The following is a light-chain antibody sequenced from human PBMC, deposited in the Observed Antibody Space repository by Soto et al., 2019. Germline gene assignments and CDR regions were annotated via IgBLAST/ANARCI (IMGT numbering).Light chain of an antibody. J-gene: IGKJ2*01. CDR3: LQHNSYPYT. CDR1: QAITNY. V-gene: IGKV1-17*01. CDR2: SAS. Sequence: DIQMTQSPSSLSASVGDRVTITCRASQAITNYLGWFQQKPGKAPKRLIYSASTLHSGVPSRFSGSGSGTEFTLTISSLQPEDFATYYCLQHNSYPYTFGQGTKLEIK.